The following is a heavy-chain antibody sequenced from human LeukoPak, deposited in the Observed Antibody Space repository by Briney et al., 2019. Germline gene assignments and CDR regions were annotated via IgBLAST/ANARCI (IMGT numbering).Heavy chain of an antibody. D-gene: IGHD5-24*01. Sequence: PSETLSLTCTVSGGSISSYYWSWIRQPPGKGLEWIGYIYYSGSTYYNPSLKSRVTISVDTSKNQFSLKLSSVTAADTAVYYCARDNPRDGYPFDYWGQGTLVTVSS. V-gene: IGHV4-59*12. CDR3: ARDNPRDGYPFDY. J-gene: IGHJ4*02. CDR2: IYYSGST. CDR1: GGSISSYY.